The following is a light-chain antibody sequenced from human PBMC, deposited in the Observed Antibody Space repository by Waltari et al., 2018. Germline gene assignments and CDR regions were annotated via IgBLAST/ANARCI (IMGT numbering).Light chain of an antibody. CDR3: QHYVRLPAT. J-gene: IGKJ1*01. CDR2: GAS. V-gene: IGKV3-20*01. CDR1: QSVSRA. Sequence: EIVLTQSPGSLSSSPGESVTLSCRASQSVSRALAWYQQKPGQAPGLRSFGASNRATGIPDRFSGGGSGTDYSLTISRLEPEDFAVYYCQHYVRLPATFGRGTKVEIK.